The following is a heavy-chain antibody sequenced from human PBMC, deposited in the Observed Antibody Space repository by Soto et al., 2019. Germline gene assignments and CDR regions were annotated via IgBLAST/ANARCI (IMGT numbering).Heavy chain of an antibody. V-gene: IGHV1-18*01. CDR1: GYTFSSYG. Sequence: GASVKVSCKASGYTFSSYGISWVRQAPGQGLEWMGWISAYNGNTNYAQKLQGRVTMTTDTSTSTAYMELRSLRADDTAVYYCARYFYYCSGGSSDLMSSPCVDYWGQGTLVTVSS. D-gene: IGHD2-15*01. CDR2: ISAYNGNT. J-gene: IGHJ4*02. CDR3: ARYFYYCSGGSSDLMSSPCVDY.